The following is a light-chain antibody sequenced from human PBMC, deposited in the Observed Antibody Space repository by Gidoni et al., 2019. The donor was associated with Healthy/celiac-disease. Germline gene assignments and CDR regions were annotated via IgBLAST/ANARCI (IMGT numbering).Light chain of an antibody. J-gene: IGKJ3*01. V-gene: IGKV4-1*01. CDR1: QSVLYSSNNKNY. CDR3: QQYYSTPFT. Sequence: DFVMPQSPDSLAVSLGERATINCKSSQSVLYSSNNKNYLAWYQQKPGQPPKLLIYWASTRESGVPDRFSGSGSGTDFTLTISSLQAEDVAVYYCQQYYSTPFTFGPXTKVNIK. CDR2: WAS.